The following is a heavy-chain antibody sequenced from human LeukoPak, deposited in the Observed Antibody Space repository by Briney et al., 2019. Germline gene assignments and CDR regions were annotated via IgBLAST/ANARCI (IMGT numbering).Heavy chain of an antibody. Sequence: SETLSLTCTLSAGSLTNTYDYWARIRQPPRRGLEWMGGIYYPGSTYYKPSLKSRLTISIGLANNQFFLKLQPEACVYTAVYYCAGLPWGYHSWLALWGQGSLVTVSS. J-gene: IGHJ5*02. D-gene: IGHD5-12*01. V-gene: IGHV4-39*01. CDR2: IYYPGST. CDR1: AGSLTNTYDY. CDR3: AGLPWGYHSWLAL.